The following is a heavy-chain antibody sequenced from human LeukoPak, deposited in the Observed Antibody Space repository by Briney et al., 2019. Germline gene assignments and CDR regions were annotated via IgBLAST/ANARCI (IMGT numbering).Heavy chain of an antibody. D-gene: IGHD3-10*01. Sequence: GGSLRLSCAASGFTVSSSYMSWVRQAPGKGLEWVSVIYSGGSTYYADSVKGRFTISRDNTKNTLYLQMNSLRAEDTAVYYCARDTIVVRGVQYYYGMDVWGQGTTVTVSS. V-gene: IGHV3-66*01. J-gene: IGHJ6*02. CDR3: ARDTIVVRGVQYYYGMDV. CDR1: GFTVSSSY. CDR2: IYSGGST.